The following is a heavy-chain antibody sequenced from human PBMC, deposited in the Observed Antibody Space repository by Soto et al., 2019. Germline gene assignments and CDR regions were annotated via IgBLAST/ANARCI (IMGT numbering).Heavy chain of an antibody. V-gene: IGHV4-34*01. D-gene: IGHD6-19*01. CDR1: GGSFSGYY. CDR3: GRGARRYSSGWPTRRGQDYYYYGMDV. Sequence: PSETLSLTCAVYGGSFSGYYWSWIRQPPGKGLEWIGEINHSGSTNYNPSLKSRVTISVDTSKNQFSLKLSSVTAADTAVYYCGRGARRYSSGWPTRRGQDYYYYGMDVWGQGTTVTVSS. CDR2: INHSGST. J-gene: IGHJ6*02.